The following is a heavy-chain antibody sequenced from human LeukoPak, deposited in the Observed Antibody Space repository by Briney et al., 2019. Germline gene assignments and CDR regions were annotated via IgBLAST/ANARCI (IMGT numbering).Heavy chain of an antibody. Sequence: ASVKVSCKASGYNFPGYYIHWVRQAPAQGLEWMGWINPHNCGTNYTQKFQGRVTMTRDTSINTVHMELSRLRSDDTAVYYCPRDYYDSSGRGAFDIWGQGTMVTVSS. CDR1: GYNFPGYY. D-gene: IGHD3-22*01. CDR3: PRDYYDSSGRGAFDI. CDR2: INPHNCGT. V-gene: IGHV1-2*02. J-gene: IGHJ3*02.